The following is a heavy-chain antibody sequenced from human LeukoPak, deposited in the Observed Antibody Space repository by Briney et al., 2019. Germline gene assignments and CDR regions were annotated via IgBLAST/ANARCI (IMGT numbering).Heavy chain of an antibody. Sequence: SETLSLTCTVSGGSISSYYWSWIRQPPGKGLEWIGYIYYSGSTNYNPSLKSRVTISVDTSKNQFSLKLSSVAAADTAVYYCALFQGSCGLFDYWGQGTLVTVSS. D-gene: IGHD5-18*01. CDR2: IYYSGST. J-gene: IGHJ4*02. V-gene: IGHV4-59*01. CDR1: GGSISSYY. CDR3: ALFQGSCGLFDY.